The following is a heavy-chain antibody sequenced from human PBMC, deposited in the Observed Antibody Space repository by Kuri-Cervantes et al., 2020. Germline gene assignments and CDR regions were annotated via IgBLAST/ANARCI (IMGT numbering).Heavy chain of an antibody. V-gene: IGHV3-30*03. Sequence: GGSLRLSCAASGFSFSSYGMHWVRQAPGKGLEWVAVISSDGRHEHYADSVRGRFTISRDNSQNILFLQMNSLRAEDTAVYYCARDRRAAAGTFFYWGQGTLVTVSS. D-gene: IGHD6-13*01. CDR3: ARDRRAAAGTFFY. CDR2: ISSDGRHE. CDR1: GFSFSSYG. J-gene: IGHJ4*02.